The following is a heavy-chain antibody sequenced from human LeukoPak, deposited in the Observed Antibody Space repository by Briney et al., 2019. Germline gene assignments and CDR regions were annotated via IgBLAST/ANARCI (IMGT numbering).Heavy chain of an antibody. D-gene: IGHD6-19*01. Sequence: PVGSLRLSCAASGFTFSSYGMSWVRQAPGKGLEWVSAISGNGGTTYYADSVKGRFTISRDNSKNALYLQMNYLRADDTAVYYCAKRYSSGWSFAFDIWGQGTMVTVSS. J-gene: IGHJ3*02. CDR1: GFTFSSYG. CDR3: AKRYSSGWSFAFDI. V-gene: IGHV3-23*01. CDR2: ISGNGGTT.